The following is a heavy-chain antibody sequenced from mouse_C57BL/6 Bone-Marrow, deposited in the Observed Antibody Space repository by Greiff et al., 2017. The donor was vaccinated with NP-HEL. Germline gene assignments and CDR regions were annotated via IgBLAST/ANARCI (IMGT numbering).Heavy chain of an antibody. CDR1: GFSFNTYA. D-gene: IGHD2-4*01. J-gene: IGHJ2*01. CDR3: VRHGDDYDYFDY. CDR2: IRSKSNNYAT. Sequence: EVQVVESGGGLVQPKGSLKLSCAASGFSFNTYAMNWVRQAPGKGLEWVARIRSKSNNYATYYADSVKDRFTISRDDSESMLYLQMNNLKTEDTAMYYCVRHGDDYDYFDYWGQGTTLTVSS. V-gene: IGHV10-1*01.